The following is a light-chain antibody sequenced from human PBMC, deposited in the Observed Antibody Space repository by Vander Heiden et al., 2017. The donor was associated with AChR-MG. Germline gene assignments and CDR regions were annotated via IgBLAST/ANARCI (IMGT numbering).Light chain of an antibody. CDR2: EGT. Sequence: QSALTQPASVSGSPGQSITISCTGTSSDVGTYNFVSWYQQNPGKAPKFIIYEGTKRPSGVSTRFSGSKSGNTASLTISGLQAEDEADYFCCSYAGFSNWVFGGGTKLTVL. V-gene: IGLV2-23*01. CDR1: SSDVGTYNF. J-gene: IGLJ3*02. CDR3: CSYAGFSNWV.